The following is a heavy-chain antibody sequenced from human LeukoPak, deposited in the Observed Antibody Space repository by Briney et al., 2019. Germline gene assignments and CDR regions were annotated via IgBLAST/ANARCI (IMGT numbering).Heavy chain of an antibody. Sequence: GGSLRLSCAASGFTFSSYAMSWVRQAPGKGLEWVSAISGSGGSTYYADSVKGRFTISRDNSRNTLFLQMNSLRAEDTAVYYCAKDRGQLWLRYYFDYWGQGTLVTVSS. CDR2: ISGSGGST. J-gene: IGHJ4*02. CDR1: GFTFSSYA. V-gene: IGHV3-23*01. CDR3: AKDRGQLWLRYYFDY. D-gene: IGHD5-18*01.